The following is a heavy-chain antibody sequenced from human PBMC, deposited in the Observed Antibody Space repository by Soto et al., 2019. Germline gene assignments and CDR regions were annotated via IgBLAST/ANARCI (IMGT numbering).Heavy chain of an antibody. V-gene: IGHV1-2*04. D-gene: IGHD3-10*01. Sequence: GASVKVSCKASGYTFTGYYMHWVRQAPGQGLEWMGWINPNSGGTNYAQKFQGWVTMTRDTSISTAYMELSSLRSEDTAVYYCARGLNVYYSDFWGQGTLVTVSS. CDR1: GYTFTGYY. CDR3: ARGLNVYYSDF. J-gene: IGHJ4*02. CDR2: INPNSGGT.